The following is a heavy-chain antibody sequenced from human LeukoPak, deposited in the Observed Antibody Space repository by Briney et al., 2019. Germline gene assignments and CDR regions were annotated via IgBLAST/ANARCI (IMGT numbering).Heavy chain of an antibody. CDR1: AYTLNIYG. CDR2: TGPFNDHT. CDR3: ARAIGYDRLTAFDF. Sequence: ASVTVSFTSSAYTLNIYGISWVRQAPGQGLQRMGGTGPFNDHTNYAQNFQGRVTMTTDTSTSTAYMDLKSLTSHDRAIYCCARAIGYDRLTAFDFGGQGTLVTLSS. J-gene: IGHJ4*02. V-gene: IGHV1-18*01. D-gene: IGHD3-9*01.